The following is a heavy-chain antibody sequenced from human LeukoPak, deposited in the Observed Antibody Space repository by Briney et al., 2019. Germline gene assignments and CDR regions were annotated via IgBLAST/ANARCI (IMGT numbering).Heavy chain of an antibody. Sequence: PGGSLRLSCAASGFTFSSYAMSWVRQAPGKGLEWVSYISSSGSTIYYADSVKGRFTISRDNAKNSLYLQMNSLRAEDTAVYYCARAYDSSGYYYAASDYWGQGTLVTVSS. CDR2: ISSSGSTI. J-gene: IGHJ4*02. CDR1: GFTFSSYA. V-gene: IGHV3-48*03. D-gene: IGHD3-22*01. CDR3: ARAYDSSGYYYAASDY.